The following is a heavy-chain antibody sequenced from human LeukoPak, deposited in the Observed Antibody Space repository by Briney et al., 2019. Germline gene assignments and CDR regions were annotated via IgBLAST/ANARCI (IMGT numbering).Heavy chain of an antibody. CDR3: AGGPNGYHNT. Sequence: GGSLRLSCAASEFSVGSNYMTWVRQAPGKGLEWVSLIYSGGSTYYADSVKGRFTISRDNSKNTLYLQMNSLRAEDTAVYYCAGGPNGYHNTGGQGTLVTVSS. CDR2: IYSGGST. J-gene: IGHJ4*02. D-gene: IGHD5-24*01. CDR1: EFSVGSNY. V-gene: IGHV3-66*01.